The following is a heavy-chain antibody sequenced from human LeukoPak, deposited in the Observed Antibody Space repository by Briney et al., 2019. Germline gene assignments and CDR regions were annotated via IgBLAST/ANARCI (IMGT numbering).Heavy chain of an antibody. D-gene: IGHD6-13*01. V-gene: IGHV3-7*04. Sequence: GGSLRLSCAASGVTFSDHYMDWVRQAPGKGLEWVANIKQDGSEKYYVDSVKGRFTISRDNAKNSLYLQMNSLRVEDTAVYYCARDGQQLGFWGQGTLVIVSS. CDR3: ARDGQQLGF. CDR1: GVTFSDHY. J-gene: IGHJ4*02. CDR2: IKQDGSEK.